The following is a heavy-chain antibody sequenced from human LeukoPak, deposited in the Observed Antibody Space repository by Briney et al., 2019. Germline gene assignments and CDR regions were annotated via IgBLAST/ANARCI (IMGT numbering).Heavy chain of an antibody. D-gene: IGHD2-2*01. J-gene: IGHJ6*02. V-gene: IGHV1-69*04. CDR1: GGTFSSYA. CDR2: IIPILGIA. Sequence: GASVKVSCKASGGTFSSYAISWVRQAPGQGLEWMGRIIPILGIANYAQKFRGRVTITADKSTSTAYMELSSLRSEDTAVYYCARCRNQLPYYYYYGMDVWGQGTTVTVSS. CDR3: ARCRNQLPYYYYYGMDV.